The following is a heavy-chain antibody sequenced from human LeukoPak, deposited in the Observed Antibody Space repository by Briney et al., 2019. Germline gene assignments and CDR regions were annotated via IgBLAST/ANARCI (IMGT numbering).Heavy chain of an antibody. Sequence: SETLSLTCTVSGGSISSGGYYWSWIRQPPGKGLEWIGYMYHSGSTYYNPSLKSRVTISVDRSKNQFSLKLSSVTAADTAVYYCASGEGFGGWGYWFDPWGQGTLVTVSS. CDR2: MYHSGST. CDR1: GGSISSGGYY. V-gene: IGHV4-30-2*01. D-gene: IGHD3-10*01. CDR3: ASGEGFGGWGYWFDP. J-gene: IGHJ5*02.